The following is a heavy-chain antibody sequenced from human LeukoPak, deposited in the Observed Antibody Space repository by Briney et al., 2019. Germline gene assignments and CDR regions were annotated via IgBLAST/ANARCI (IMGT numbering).Heavy chain of an antibody. V-gene: IGHV4-38-2*02. CDR3: ARERSGRVSSSGWFDP. J-gene: IGHJ5*02. D-gene: IGHD5-12*01. CDR2: FYVSGST. CDR1: GYSISDGYY. Sequence: SETLSLTCTVSGYSISDGYYWGWIRQTPGKGLEGIGSFYVSGSTYYNPSLKSRVTISVDTSKNQFSLKVSSVTAADTAVYHCARERSGRVSSSGWFDPWGQGTLVTVSS.